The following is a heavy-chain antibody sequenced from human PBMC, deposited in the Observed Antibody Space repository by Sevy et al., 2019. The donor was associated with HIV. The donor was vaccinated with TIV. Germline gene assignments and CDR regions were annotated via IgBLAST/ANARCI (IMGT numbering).Heavy chain of an antibody. V-gene: IGHV3-21*01. CDR3: ARDSPPVVGAEAGHFDY. J-gene: IGHJ4*02. Sequence: GGSLRLSCAASGFTFSSYSMNWVRQAPGKGLEWVSSISSSSSYIYYADSVKGRFTISRDNAKNSLYLQMNSLRAEDTAVYYCARDSPPVVGAEAGHFDYWGQGTLLTVSS. CDR2: ISSSSSYI. CDR1: GFTFSSYS. D-gene: IGHD1-26*01.